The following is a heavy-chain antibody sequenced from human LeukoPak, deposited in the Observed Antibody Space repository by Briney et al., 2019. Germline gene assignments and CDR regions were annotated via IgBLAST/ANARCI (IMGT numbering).Heavy chain of an antibody. CDR1: GYTFTSYG. J-gene: IGHJ4*02. V-gene: IGHV1-18*01. Sequence: GASVKVSCKASGYTFTSYGISWVRQAPGQGLEWMGWISAYNGNTNYAQKLQGRVTMTTDTSTSTAYMELRSLRSDDTAVYYCARDAPEGLHIVVVPAALFDYWGQGTLVTVSP. D-gene: IGHD2-2*01. CDR2: ISAYNGNT. CDR3: ARDAPEGLHIVVVPAALFDY.